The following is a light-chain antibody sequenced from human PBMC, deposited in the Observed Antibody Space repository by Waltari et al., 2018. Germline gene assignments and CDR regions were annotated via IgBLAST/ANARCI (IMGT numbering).Light chain of an antibody. Sequence: SSELTQPPSVSVSPGQTATVTCSGDELGDRYASWYQQRPGQSRLLVIYRDTMRPSGIPERFSGSNSGTAATLTISGTQAMDGADYYCQTWDTNTPLFGGGTKLTVL. CDR3: QTWDTNTPL. CDR1: ELGDRY. J-gene: IGLJ2*01. CDR2: RDT. V-gene: IGLV3-1*01.